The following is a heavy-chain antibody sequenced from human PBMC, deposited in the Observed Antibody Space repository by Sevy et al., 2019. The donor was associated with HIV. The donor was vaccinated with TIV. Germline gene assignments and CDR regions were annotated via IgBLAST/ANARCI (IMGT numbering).Heavy chain of an antibody. CDR1: GYTFITYY. CDR2: IDPSGST. Sequence: ASVKVSCKASGYTFITYYVHWVRQAPGQGLEWMGLIDPSGSTRYAQKFQGRVSMTGDTSTTTVYMELSSLTSEDTAVYYCARDRDLSGSYLEYYYYAMDVSGQRTAVTVSS. CDR3: ARDRDLSGSYLEYYYYAMDV. D-gene: IGHD1-26*01. V-gene: IGHV1-46*01. J-gene: IGHJ6*02.